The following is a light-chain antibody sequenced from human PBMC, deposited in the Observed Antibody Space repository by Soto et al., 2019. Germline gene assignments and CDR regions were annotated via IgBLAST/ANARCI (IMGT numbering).Light chain of an antibody. V-gene: IGLV1-40*01. Sequence: QSVLTQPPSVSGAPGQRVTISCTGSSSNIGAGYDVHWYQQLPGTAPKLLIYSNNNRPSGVPDRFSGSKSATSASLAITGLQAEDETDYYCQSYDISLSAYVFGTGTKAHRP. CDR3: QSYDISLSAYV. CDR1: SSNIGAGYD. J-gene: IGLJ1*01. CDR2: SNN.